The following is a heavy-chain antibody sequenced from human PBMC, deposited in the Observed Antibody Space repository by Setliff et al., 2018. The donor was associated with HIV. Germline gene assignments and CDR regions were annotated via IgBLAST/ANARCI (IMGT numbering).Heavy chain of an antibody. D-gene: IGHD3-10*01. CDR3: ARESGNYFGSGTQGFDY. CDR1: GYSFSGYA. J-gene: IGHJ4*02. Sequence: ASVKVSCKAAGYSFSGYALHWVRQAPGQRLEWMGRINGGNGDTVYSQKLWGRVTITRDRTATTVYMELSNLRSEDTAVYYCARESGNYFGSGTQGFDYWGQGTLVTVSS. V-gene: IGHV1-3*01. CDR2: INGGNGDT.